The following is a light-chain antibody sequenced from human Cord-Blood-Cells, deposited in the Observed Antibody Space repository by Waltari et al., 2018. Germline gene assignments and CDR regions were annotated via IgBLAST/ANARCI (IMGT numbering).Light chain of an antibody. V-gene: IGLV1-47*01. J-gene: IGLJ2*01. CDR1: SSNIGSNY. CDR2: RNN. Sequence: QSVLTQPPSASGTPGQRVTISCSGSSSNIGSNYVSWYQQLPGTAPKLLICRNNQRPSVVPDRFSGSKSGTSASLAISGLRSEDDADYYCAAWDDSLSGRVFGGGTKLTVL. CDR3: AAWDDSLSGRV.